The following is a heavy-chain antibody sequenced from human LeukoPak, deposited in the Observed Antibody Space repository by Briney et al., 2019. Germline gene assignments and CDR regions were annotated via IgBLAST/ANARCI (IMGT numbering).Heavy chain of an antibody. CDR2: IYPDDSDT. V-gene: IGHV5-51*01. J-gene: IGHJ4*02. CDR1: GYRFTSYW. D-gene: IGHD5-24*01. Sequence: GESLKISCKGYGYRFTSYWIAWVRQMPGKGLEWMGIIYPDDSDTRYSPSFQGQVTISADMSISTAYLQWSSLKASDTAVYYCARLQLSTIDYWGQGTLVTVSS. CDR3: ARLQLSTIDY.